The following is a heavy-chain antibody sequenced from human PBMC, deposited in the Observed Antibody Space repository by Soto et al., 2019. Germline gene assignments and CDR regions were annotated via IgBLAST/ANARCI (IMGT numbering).Heavy chain of an antibody. CDR3: ARAADCAEGSCYRHVDL. D-gene: IGHD2-15*01. V-gene: IGHV3-11*01. Sequence: GGALRRSCAASAFKFSDYYMSWGRQAPGKGLEWISYISRSGDVIYYAESVKGRFTISRDNDKKSVHLHMGTLRAEDTALYCCARAADCAEGSCYRHVDLWGQGTRVTVSS. CDR2: ISRSGDVI. J-gene: IGHJ5*02. CDR1: AFKFSDYY.